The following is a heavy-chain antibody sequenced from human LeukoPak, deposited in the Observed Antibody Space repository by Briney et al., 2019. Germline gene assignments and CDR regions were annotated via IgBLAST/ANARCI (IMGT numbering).Heavy chain of an antibody. Sequence: GGSLRHFCAAAGVTISDYYRSWSRHDPGEGLEWWSDIRSRSSYTNYADSVKSRFTISRDNAKNPLYLQMNSLRAEDTAVYYCARFGDSSGYYLGYWGQGTLVSVST. CDR2: IRSRSSYT. CDR1: GVTISDYY. CDR3: ARFGDSSGYYLGY. J-gene: IGHJ4*02. V-gene: IGHV3-11*03. D-gene: IGHD3-22*01.